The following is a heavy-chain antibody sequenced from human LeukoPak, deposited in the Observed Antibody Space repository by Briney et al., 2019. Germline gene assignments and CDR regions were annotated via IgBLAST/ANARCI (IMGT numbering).Heavy chain of an antibody. J-gene: IGHJ4*02. CDR2: ISWNSGSI. CDR1: GFTFSSYV. Sequence: GGSLRLSCAASGFTFSSYVMHWVRQAPGKGLEWVSGISWNSGSIGYADSVKGRFTISRDNAKNSLYLQMNSLRAEDTALYYCAKDSLSGYDLCRFDYWGQGTLVTVSS. V-gene: IGHV3-9*01. CDR3: AKDSLSGYDLCRFDY. D-gene: IGHD5-12*01.